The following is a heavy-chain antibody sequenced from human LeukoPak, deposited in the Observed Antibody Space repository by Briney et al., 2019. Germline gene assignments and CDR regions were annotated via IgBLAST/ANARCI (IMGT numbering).Heavy chain of an antibody. CDR3: AKACLEWPLLGPNWFDP. V-gene: IGHV3-23*01. CDR1: GFTFSSCA. D-gene: IGHD3-3*02. J-gene: IGHJ5*02. Sequence: PGGSLRLSCAASGFTFSSCAMSWVRQAPGKGLEWVSAISGSGGSTYYADSVKGRFTISRDNSKNTLYLQMNSLRAEDTAVYYCAKACLEWPLLGPNWFDPWGRGTLVTVSS. CDR2: ISGSGGST.